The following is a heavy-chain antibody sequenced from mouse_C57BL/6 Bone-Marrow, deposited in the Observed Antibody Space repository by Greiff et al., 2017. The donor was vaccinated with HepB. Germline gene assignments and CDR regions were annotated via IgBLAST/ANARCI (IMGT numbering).Heavy chain of an antibody. J-gene: IGHJ4*01. CDR3: ARGYYDYFYAMDY. Sequence: EVQLQQSGPVLVKPGASVKMSCKASGYTFTDYYMNWVKQSHGKSLEWIGVINPYNGGTSYNQKFKGKATLTVDKSSSTAYMELNNLTSEDSAVYYCARGYYDYFYAMDYWGQGTAVTVSS. CDR1: GYTFTDYY. CDR2: INPYNGGT. D-gene: IGHD2-4*01. V-gene: IGHV1-19*01.